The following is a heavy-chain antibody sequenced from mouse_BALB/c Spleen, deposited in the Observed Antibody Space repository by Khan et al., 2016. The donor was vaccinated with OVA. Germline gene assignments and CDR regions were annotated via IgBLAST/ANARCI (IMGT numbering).Heavy chain of an antibody. D-gene: IGHD2-1*01. CDR2: INYSGSI. CDR1: GYSITSGYS. CDR3: AGDGNYMDY. V-gene: IGHV3-1*02. J-gene: IGHJ4*01. Sequence: EVKLLESGPDLVKPSQSLSLTCTVTGYSITSGYSWHWIRQFPGNKLEWMGYINYSGSINYNPSLKSRISITRDTSKNQFFLQLNSGTTEDAATYYCAGDGNYMDYWGQGTTVTVSS.